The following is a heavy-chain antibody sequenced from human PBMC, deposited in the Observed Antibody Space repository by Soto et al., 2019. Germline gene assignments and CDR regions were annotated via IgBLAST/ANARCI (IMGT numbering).Heavy chain of an antibody. CDR2: IRSKAYGGTT. J-gene: IGHJ4*02. V-gene: IGHV3-49*03. D-gene: IGHD2-21*02. CDR3: TRVNNDCGGDCPTFDY. Sequence: PGGSLRLSCTASGFSFGDYAMSWFRQAPGKGLEWVGFIRSKAYGGTTEYAASVKGRFTISRDDSKSIAYLQMNSLKTEDTAVYYCTRVNNDCGGDCPTFDYQGQGTLVTVSS. CDR1: GFSFGDYA.